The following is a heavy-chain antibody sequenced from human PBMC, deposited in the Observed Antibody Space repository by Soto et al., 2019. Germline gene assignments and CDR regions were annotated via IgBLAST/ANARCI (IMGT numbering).Heavy chain of an antibody. D-gene: IGHD6-19*01. CDR3: ASDRSSGWDQGYGMDV. CDR1: GGSISTYY. J-gene: IGHJ6*02. CDR2: IYYSGST. Sequence: SETLSLTCTVSGGSISTYYWSWIRQPPGKGLEWIGYIYYSGSTSYNPSHKSRVTISVDTSKNQFSLKLRSVTAADTAVYYCASDRSSGWDQGYGMDVWGQGTTVTVSS. V-gene: IGHV4-59*01.